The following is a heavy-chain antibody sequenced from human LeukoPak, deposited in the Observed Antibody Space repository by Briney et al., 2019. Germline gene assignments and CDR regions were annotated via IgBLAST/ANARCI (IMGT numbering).Heavy chain of an antibody. D-gene: IGHD3-9*01. J-gene: IGHJ4*02. CDR3: ARRLLRYFGWARNSGVYFDY. CDR2: INHSGST. Sequence: SETLSLTCAVYGGSFSGYYWSWIRQPPGKGPEWIGEINHSGSTNYNPSLKSRVTISVDTSKNQFSLKLSSVTAADTAVYYCARRLLRYFGWARNSGVYFDYWGQGTLVTVSS. V-gene: IGHV4-34*01. CDR1: GGSFSGYY.